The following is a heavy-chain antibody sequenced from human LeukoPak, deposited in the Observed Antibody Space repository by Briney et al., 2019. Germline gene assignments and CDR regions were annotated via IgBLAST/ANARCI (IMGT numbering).Heavy chain of an antibody. V-gene: IGHV3-48*03. CDR2: ISSSGRAI. J-gene: IGHJ4*02. Sequence: GGSLRLSCAGSGFTFSSYEMNWVRQAPGKGLEWVSYISSSGRAIYYADSVKGRFTVSRDNAKNSLYLQMNSLRAEGTAVYYCARCPRWAHFDYWGRGTLVTVSS. D-gene: IGHD4-23*01. CDR3: ARCPRWAHFDY. CDR1: GFTFSSYE.